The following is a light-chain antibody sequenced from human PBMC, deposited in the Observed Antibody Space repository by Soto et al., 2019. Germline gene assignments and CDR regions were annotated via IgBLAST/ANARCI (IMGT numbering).Light chain of an antibody. V-gene: IGLV2-18*01. CDR2: EVS. J-gene: IGLJ3*02. Sequence: QSVLTQPPSVSGSPGQSVTISCTGTSSDVGSYNRVSWYQQPPGTAPKLVIYEVSNRPSGVPDRFSGSKSGNTASLTISGLQAEDEADYYCSLYTSSSTFWVFGGGTKLTVL. CDR3: SLYTSSSTFWV. CDR1: SSDVGSYNR.